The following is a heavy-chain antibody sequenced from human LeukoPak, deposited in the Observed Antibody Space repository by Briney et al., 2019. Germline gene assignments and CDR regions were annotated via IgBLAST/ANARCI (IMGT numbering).Heavy chain of an antibody. CDR2: ISSSSSYI. D-gene: IGHD3-9*01. CDR1: GFTFSSYS. J-gene: IGHJ4*02. V-gene: IGHV3-21*01. CDR3: AKVFVTPHEFDY. Sequence: PGGSLRLSCAASGFTFSSYSMNWVRQAPGKGLEWVSSISSSSSYIYYADSVKGRFTISRDNAKNSLYLQMNSLRAEDTAVYYCAKVFVTPHEFDYWGQGTLVTVSS.